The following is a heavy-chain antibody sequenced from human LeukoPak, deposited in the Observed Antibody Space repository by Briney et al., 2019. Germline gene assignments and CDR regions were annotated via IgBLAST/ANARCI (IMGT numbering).Heavy chain of an antibody. CDR2: IYYSGST. J-gene: IGHJ3*02. CDR1: GGSISSYY. CDR3: AREVDTAMVDAFDI. V-gene: IGHV4-59*01. D-gene: IGHD5-18*01. Sequence: SETLSLTCTVSGGSISSYYWSWIRQPPGKGLEWIGYIYYSGSTNYNPSLKSRVTISVDTSKNQFSLKLSSVTAADTAVYYCAREVDTAMVDAFDIWGQGTMVTVPS.